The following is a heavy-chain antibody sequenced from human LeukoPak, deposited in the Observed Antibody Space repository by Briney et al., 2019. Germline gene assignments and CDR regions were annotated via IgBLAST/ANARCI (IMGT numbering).Heavy chain of an antibody. CDR3: ARATVTRWFDP. D-gene: IGHD4-17*01. Sequence: GRSLRLSCAASGLAFSSFGMHWVRQAPGKGLEWAAVIWYDGTNKYYADSVKGRFTISRDNSKNTLYLQMNSLRAEDMAVYYCARATVTRWFDPWGQGTLVTVSS. V-gene: IGHV3-33*01. J-gene: IGHJ5*02. CDR2: IWYDGTNK. CDR1: GLAFSSFG.